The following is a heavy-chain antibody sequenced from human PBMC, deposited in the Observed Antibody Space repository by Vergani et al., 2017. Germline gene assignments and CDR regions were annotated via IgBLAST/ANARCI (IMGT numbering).Heavy chain of an antibody. CDR2: IGKDGINT. J-gene: IGHJ4*02. Sequence: QVQLVESAGGVVQPGGSLRLSSAASGFTFSNFCMHCIRHAPGKGLEWLAYIGKDGINTRYRDAVKGRFTVSRDNSKYILYLKMDSLRSEDTALYYCAKYLRDSTDGLPDSWGPGTLVIVSS. V-gene: IGHV3-30*02. CDR1: GFTFSNFC. CDR3: AKYLRDSTDGLPDS. D-gene: IGHD2-21*02.